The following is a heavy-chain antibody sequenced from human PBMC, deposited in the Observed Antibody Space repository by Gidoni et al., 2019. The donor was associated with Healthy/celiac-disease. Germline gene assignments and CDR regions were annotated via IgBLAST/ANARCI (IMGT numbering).Heavy chain of an antibody. V-gene: IGHV3-23*04. CDR1: GFTFGSYA. Sequence: EVQLVESGGGLVPPGGSLRLSCAASGFTFGSYAMSWVRQAPGKGLEWVSAISGSGGSTYYADSVKGRFTISRDNSKNTLYLQMNSLRAEDTAVYYCAKDRTDYGDYSWGWFDPWGQGTLVTVSS. J-gene: IGHJ5*02. D-gene: IGHD4-17*01. CDR3: AKDRTDYGDYSWGWFDP. CDR2: ISGSGGST.